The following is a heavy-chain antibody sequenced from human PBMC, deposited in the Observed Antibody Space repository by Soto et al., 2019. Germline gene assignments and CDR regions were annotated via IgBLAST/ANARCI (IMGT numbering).Heavy chain of an antibody. CDR2: IIPILGIA. CDR1: GGTFSSYT. V-gene: IGHV1-69*02. J-gene: IGHJ4*02. Sequence: QVQLVQSGAEVKKPGSSVKVSCKASGGTFSSYTISWVRQAPGQGLEWMGRIIPILGIANYEQKFHGRVTITADKSTSTAYRELCSLRSEDTAVYYWASERTTDRGDDLSYWGQGTLVTVSS. D-gene: IGHD5-12*01. CDR3: ASERTTDRGDDLSY.